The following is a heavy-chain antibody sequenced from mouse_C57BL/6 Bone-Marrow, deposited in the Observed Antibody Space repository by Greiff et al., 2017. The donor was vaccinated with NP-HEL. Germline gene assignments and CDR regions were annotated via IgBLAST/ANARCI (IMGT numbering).Heavy chain of an antibody. V-gene: IGHV5-15*01. D-gene: IGHD2-4*01. Sequence: EVKLQESGGGLVQPGGSLKLSCAASGFTFSDYGMAWVRQAPRKGPEWVAFISNLAYSIYYADTVTGRFTISRENAKNTLYLEMSSLRSEDTAMYYCASLIYYDYDGGFAYWGQGTLVTVSA. CDR1: GFTFSDYG. CDR3: ASLIYYDYDGGFAY. CDR2: ISNLAYSI. J-gene: IGHJ3*01.